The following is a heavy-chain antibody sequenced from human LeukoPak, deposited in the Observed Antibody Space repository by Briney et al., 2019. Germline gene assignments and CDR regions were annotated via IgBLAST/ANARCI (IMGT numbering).Heavy chain of an antibody. D-gene: IGHD3-10*01. V-gene: IGHV4-39*07. CDR1: GGSISSSSYH. CDR3: ARVPLSGSSGYDY. J-gene: IGHJ4*02. CDR2: IYYSGST. Sequence: SETLSLTCTVSGGSISSSSYHWGWIRQPPGKGLEWIGSIYYSGSTYYNPSLKSRVTISVDTSKNQFSLKLSSVTAADTAVYYCARVPLSGSSGYDYWGQGTLVTVSS.